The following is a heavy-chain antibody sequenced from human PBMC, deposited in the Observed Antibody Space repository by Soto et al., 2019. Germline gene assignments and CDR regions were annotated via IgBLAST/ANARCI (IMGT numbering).Heavy chain of an antibody. V-gene: IGHV1-2*02. J-gene: IGHJ6*02. CDR2: INPNSGGT. CDR3: ARVRSRDRHYYGMDV. Sequence: QVQLVQSGAEVKQPGASVKVSCKASGYTSTGYYMHWVRQAPGQGLEWMGWINPNSGGTNYAQKFQGRVTMTRDTSISTAYMELSRLRSDDTAVYYCARVRSRDRHYYGMDVWGQGTTVTVSS. CDR1: GYTSTGYY.